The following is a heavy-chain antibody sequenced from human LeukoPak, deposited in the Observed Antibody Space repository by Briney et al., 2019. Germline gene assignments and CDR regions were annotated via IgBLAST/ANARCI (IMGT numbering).Heavy chain of an antibody. CDR3: ARDSNAVAGRQVDYYYGMDV. D-gene: IGHD6-19*01. Sequence: ASVKVSCKDSGYTFTSNAMHWVRQAPGQRLEWMGWINAGNGNTKYSQKFQGRVTITRDTSASTAYMELSSLRSEDTAVYYCARDSNAVAGRQVDYYYGMDVWGQGTTVTVSS. CDR1: GYTFTSNA. J-gene: IGHJ6*02. CDR2: INAGNGNT. V-gene: IGHV1-3*01.